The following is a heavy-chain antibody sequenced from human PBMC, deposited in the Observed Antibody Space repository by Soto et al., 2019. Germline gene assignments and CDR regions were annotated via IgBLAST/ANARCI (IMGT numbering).Heavy chain of an antibody. CDR3: ARESEDLTSNFDY. J-gene: IGHJ4*02. Sequence: GGSLRLSCAASGFTFTRYRMNWVRQAPGKGLEWVSSISSTTNYIYYGDSMKGRFTISRDNAKNSLYLEMNSLRAEDTAVYYCARESEDLTSNFDYWGQGTLVTVSS. CDR2: ISSTTNYI. CDR1: GFTFTRYR. V-gene: IGHV3-21*06.